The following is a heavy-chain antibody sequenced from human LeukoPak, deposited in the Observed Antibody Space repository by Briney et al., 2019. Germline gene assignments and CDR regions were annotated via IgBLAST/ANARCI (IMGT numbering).Heavy chain of an antibody. CDR1: GYTFTGYY. CDR3: ATSRDGYYYYYGMDV. V-gene: IGHV1-2*02. CDR2: INPNSGGT. J-gene: IGHJ6*02. Sequence: RASVKVSCKASGYTFTGYYMHWVRRAPGQGLEWVGWINPNSGGTNYAQKFQGRVTMTRDTSISTAYMELSRLRSDDTAVYYCATSRDGYYYYYGMDVWGQGTTVTVSS. D-gene: IGHD5-24*01.